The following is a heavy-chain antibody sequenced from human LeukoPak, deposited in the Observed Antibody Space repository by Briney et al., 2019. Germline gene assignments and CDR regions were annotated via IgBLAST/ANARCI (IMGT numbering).Heavy chain of an antibody. J-gene: IGHJ4*02. Sequence: GGSLRLSCAASGFTFSSNWMHWVRQVPGKGLVWVSRINSDGSSTSYADSVKGRFTISRDNAKNSLYLQMNSLRAEDTAVYYCAVTVVTSFDYWGQGTLVTVSS. CDR3: AVTVVTSFDY. V-gene: IGHV3-74*01. CDR1: GFTFSSNW. D-gene: IGHD4-23*01. CDR2: INSDGSST.